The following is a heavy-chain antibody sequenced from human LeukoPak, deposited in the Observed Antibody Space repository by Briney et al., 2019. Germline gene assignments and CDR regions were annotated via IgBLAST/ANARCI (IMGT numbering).Heavy chain of an antibody. CDR2: ISGSGGST. V-gene: IGHV3-23*01. J-gene: IGHJ4*02. Sequence: GGSLRLSCAASGFTFSSYAMSWVRQAPGKGLEWVSAISGSGGSTYYADSVKGRFTISRDNSKNTLYLQMNSLRAEDTAVYHCAKGGSDITIFGVVIVPFDYWGQGTLVTVSS. CDR1: GFTFSSYA. CDR3: AKGGSDITIFGVVIVPFDY. D-gene: IGHD3-3*01.